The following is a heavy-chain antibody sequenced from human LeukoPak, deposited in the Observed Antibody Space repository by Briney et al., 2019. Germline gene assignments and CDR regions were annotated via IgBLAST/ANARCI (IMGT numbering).Heavy chain of an antibody. CDR2: IYYSEST. V-gene: IGHV4-39*01. CDR1: GGSISSSSYY. Sequence: SETLSLTCTVSGGSISSSSYYWGWVRQPPGRGLEWLGSIYYSESTYYNPSLKSRVTISVDTSKNQFSLKLSSVTAADTAVYYCARVPDDYYDSSGYYAYYFDYWGQGTLVTVSS. CDR3: ARVPDDYYDSSGYYAYYFDY. D-gene: IGHD3-22*01. J-gene: IGHJ4*02.